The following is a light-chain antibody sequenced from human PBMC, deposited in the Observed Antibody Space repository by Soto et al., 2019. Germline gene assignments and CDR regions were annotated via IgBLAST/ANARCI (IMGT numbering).Light chain of an antibody. CDR1: QNISSY. CDR2: DVS. Sequence: IVLTQSPAALSLSPGKRATLSCRASQNISSYLIWYQQKPGQAPRLLIYDVSNRATGIPARFSGSGSGADCTLTISSLQTEDFAVYYCQQRSNWPRTFGQGTKVDIK. V-gene: IGKV3-11*01. CDR3: QQRSNWPRT. J-gene: IGKJ1*01.